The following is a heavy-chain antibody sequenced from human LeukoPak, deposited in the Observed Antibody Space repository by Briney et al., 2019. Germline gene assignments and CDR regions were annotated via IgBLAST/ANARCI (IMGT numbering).Heavy chain of an antibody. Sequence: GGSLRLSCAASGFTVSSNCMSWVRQAPGKGLEWVSVIYSGGSTYYADSVKGRFTISRDNSKNTLYLQMNSLRAEDTAVYYCASITGTTALGDWGQGTLVTVSS. CDR1: GFTVSSNC. D-gene: IGHD1-20*01. J-gene: IGHJ4*02. CDR3: ASITGTTALGD. V-gene: IGHV3-53*01. CDR2: IYSGGST.